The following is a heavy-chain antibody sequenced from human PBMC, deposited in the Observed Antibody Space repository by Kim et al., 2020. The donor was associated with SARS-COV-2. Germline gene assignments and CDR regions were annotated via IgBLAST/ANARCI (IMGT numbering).Heavy chain of an antibody. J-gene: IGHJ4*02. CDR1: GYSFTSYW. Sequence: GESLKISRKGFGYSFTSYWIGWVRQMPGKGLEWVGIIYPGDSDTRYRPSFQGQVTLPADKSISTADLQWSRLKASDTAMYYCARHYIPWAWELAPPDYWGQGTVDTVS. V-gene: IGHV5-51*01. CDR2: IYPGDSDT. D-gene: IGHD1-26*01. CDR3: ARHYIPWAWELAPPDY.